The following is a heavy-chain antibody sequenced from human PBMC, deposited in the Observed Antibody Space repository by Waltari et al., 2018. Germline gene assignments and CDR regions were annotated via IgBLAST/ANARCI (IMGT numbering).Heavy chain of an antibody. V-gene: IGHV3-7*01. Sequence: EAQLVQSGGGLAPPGGARRLPGAASGFTFGNYWMTWVRQAPGKGLEWVANIKEDGSERSYVESVKGRFTISRDNTQRSLFLQMNSLRVEDTGVYYCVSNLFERWGQGALVTVSS. J-gene: IGHJ4*02. CDR1: GFTFGNYW. CDR2: IKEDGSER. D-gene: IGHD3-16*01. CDR3: VSNLFER.